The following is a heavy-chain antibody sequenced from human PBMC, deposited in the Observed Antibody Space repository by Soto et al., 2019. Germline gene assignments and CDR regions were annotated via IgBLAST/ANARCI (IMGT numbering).Heavy chain of an antibody. Sequence: SETLSLTCAVYGGSFSGYYWSWIRQPPGRGLEWIGEINHSGSTNYNPSLKSRVTISVDTSKNQFSLKLSSVTAADTAVYYCARELGMATIGYFDYWGQGTLVTVPS. CDR1: GGSFSGYY. CDR3: ARELGMATIGYFDY. J-gene: IGHJ4*02. CDR2: INHSGST. V-gene: IGHV4-34*01. D-gene: IGHD7-27*01.